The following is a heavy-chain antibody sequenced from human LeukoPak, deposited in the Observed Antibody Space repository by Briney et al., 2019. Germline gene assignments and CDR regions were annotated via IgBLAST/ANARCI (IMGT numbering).Heavy chain of an antibody. V-gene: IGHV3-64*04. CDR3: AKGVWFGELKAYYYGMDV. Sequence: GGSLRLSCSASGFTFSSYAMHWVRQAPGKGLEYVSAISSNGGSTYYADSVKGRFTISRDNSKNTLYLQMNSLRAEDTAVYYCAKGVWFGELKAYYYGMDVWGQGTTVTVSS. CDR2: ISSNGGST. J-gene: IGHJ6*02. D-gene: IGHD3-10*01. CDR1: GFTFSSYA.